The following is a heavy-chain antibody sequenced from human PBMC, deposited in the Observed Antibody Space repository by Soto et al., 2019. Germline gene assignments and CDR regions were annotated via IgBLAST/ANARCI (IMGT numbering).Heavy chain of an antibody. J-gene: IGHJ6*02. Sequence: SAKLSCKASGYTFTGKYLHWARQAPGQGLEWMGWINPNSGGTHYAQKFQGRVTMTGDTSLSTAYMELTSLRSDDTAVYYCARTNIRGNYFYSLDVWGQGTTVTVSS. CDR1: GYTFTGKY. D-gene: IGHD3-16*01. V-gene: IGHV1-2*02. CDR3: ARTNIRGNYFYSLDV. CDR2: INPNSGGT.